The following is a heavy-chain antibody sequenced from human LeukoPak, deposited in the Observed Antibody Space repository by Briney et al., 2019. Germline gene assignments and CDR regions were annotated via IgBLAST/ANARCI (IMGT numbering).Heavy chain of an antibody. CDR1: TFSSYA. CDR3: ARGGSGSYYRVPFDY. CDR2: IYYSGST. J-gene: IGHJ4*02. Sequence: TFSSYAMSWVRQAPGKGLEWIGSIYYSGSTYYNPSLKSRVTISVDTSKNQFSLKLSSVTAADTAVYYCARGGSGSYYRVPFDYWGQGTLVTVSS. D-gene: IGHD1-26*01. V-gene: IGHV4-39*07.